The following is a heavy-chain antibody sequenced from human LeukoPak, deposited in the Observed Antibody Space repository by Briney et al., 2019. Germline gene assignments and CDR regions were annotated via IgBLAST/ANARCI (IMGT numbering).Heavy chain of an antibody. J-gene: IGHJ4*02. CDR3: ALSTGTSSVITFDY. Sequence: SGPTLVKPTQTLTLTCTLSGFSISTGGVAVGWIRQPPGKALEWLAVIYSNDDKRYSSSLKTRLTITKDASKNQVVLTVTNMDPVDTATYSCALSTGTSSVITFDYWGQGTLVTVSS. CDR2: IYSNDDK. CDR1: GFSISTGGVA. V-gene: IGHV2-5*01. D-gene: IGHD6-6*01.